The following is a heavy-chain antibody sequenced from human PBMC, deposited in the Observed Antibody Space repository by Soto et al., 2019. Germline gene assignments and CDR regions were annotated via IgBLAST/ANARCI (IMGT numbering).Heavy chain of an antibody. V-gene: IGHV1-3*01. CDR1: GYTFTDYA. CDR3: ARGIWVATTADYCLDS. J-gene: IGHJ4*02. CDR2: INAGNGKT. Sequence: ASVKVSCKASGYTFTDYAIHWVRQAPGQRLEWMGWINAGNGKTKYSQNFQGRVTITRDTSASIAYMEVNSLRSEDTAVYYCARGIWVATTADYCLDSWGQATLVTVSS. D-gene: IGHD5-12*01.